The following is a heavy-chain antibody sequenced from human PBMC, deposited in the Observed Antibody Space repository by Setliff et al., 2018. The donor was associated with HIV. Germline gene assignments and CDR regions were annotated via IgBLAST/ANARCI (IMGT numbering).Heavy chain of an antibody. CDR2: IYESGST. V-gene: IGHV4-39*01. J-gene: IGHJ6*03. CDR3: ARGTAYYNFWSGYSQDYYYYMDV. CDR1: GGSISTSSYY. Sequence: PSETLSLTCTVSGGSISTSSYYWGWIRQPPGKGLEWIGSIYESGSTYYNPSLKSRVSISVDTSKNQFSLKLSSVTAADTAVYYCARGTAYYNFWSGYSQDYYYYMDVWGKGTTVTVS. D-gene: IGHD3-3*01.